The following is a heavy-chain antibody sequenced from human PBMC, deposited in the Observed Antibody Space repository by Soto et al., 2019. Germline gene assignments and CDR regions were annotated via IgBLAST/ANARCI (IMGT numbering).Heavy chain of an antibody. D-gene: IGHD3-22*01. CDR2: IYYSGST. CDR3: ARAQITMIVVSYFDY. V-gene: IGHV4-31*03. CDR1: VGSISSGGYY. Sequence: TLSLTCTVPVGSISSGGYYWGWILQHPGKGLEWIGYIYYSGSTYYNPSLKSRVTISVDTSKNQFSLKLSSVTAADTAVYYCARAQITMIVVSYFDYWGQGTLVTVSS. J-gene: IGHJ4*02.